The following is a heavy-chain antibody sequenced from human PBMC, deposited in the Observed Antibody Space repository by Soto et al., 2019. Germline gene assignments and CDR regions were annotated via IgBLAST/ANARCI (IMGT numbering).Heavy chain of an antibody. CDR2: ISAYNGNT. CDR1: GYTFTSYG. CDR3: ARPPYDFWSGYHYYYYGMDV. D-gene: IGHD3-3*01. J-gene: IGHJ6*02. Sequence: ASVKVSCKASGYTFTSYGISWVRQAPGQGLEWMGWISAYNGNTNYAQKLQGRVTVTTDTSTSTAYMELRSLRSDDTAVYYCARPPYDFWSGYHYYYYGMDVWGQGTTVTVSS. V-gene: IGHV1-18*01.